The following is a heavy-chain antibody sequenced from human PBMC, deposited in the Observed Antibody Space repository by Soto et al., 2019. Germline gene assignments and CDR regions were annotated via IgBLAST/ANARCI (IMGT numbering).Heavy chain of an antibody. V-gene: IGHV5-10-1*01. CDR2: IDPSDSYT. CDR3: ARHEDIVLMVYYGMDF. D-gene: IGHD2-8*01. CDR1: GYSFTSYW. J-gene: IGHJ6*02. Sequence: GESLKISCKGSGYSFTSYWISWVRQMPGKGLEWMGRIDPSDSYTNYSPSFQGHVTISADKSISTAYLQWSSLKASDTAMYYCARHEDIVLMVYYGMDFWGQGTTVTVSS.